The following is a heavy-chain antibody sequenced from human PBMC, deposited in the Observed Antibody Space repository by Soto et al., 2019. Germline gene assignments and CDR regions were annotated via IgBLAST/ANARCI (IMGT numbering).Heavy chain of an antibody. CDR2: ISYDGSNK. V-gene: IGHV3-30-3*01. D-gene: IGHD6-13*01. CDR1: GFTFSSYA. J-gene: IGHJ4*02. Sequence: QVQLVESGGGVVQPGRSLRLSCAASGFTFSSYAMHWLRQAPGKGLEWVAVISYDGSNKYYADSVKGRFTISRDKSKNTLYLQMNSQRAEDTAVYYCAREPIVAAGQAFGYWGQGTLVTVSS. CDR3: AREPIVAAGQAFGY.